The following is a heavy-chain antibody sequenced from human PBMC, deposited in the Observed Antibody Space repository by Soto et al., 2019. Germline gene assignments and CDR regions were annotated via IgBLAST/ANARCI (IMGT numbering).Heavy chain of an antibody. Sequence: GGSLRLSCAASGLTFSSYAMSWVRQAPGKGLEWVSAISGSGGSTYYADSVKGRFTISRDNSKNTLYLQMNSLRAEDTAVYYCAAYDFWSGYQSFDYWGQGTLVTVSS. V-gene: IGHV3-23*01. D-gene: IGHD3-3*01. CDR1: GLTFSSYA. J-gene: IGHJ4*02. CDR2: ISGSGGST. CDR3: AAYDFWSGYQSFDY.